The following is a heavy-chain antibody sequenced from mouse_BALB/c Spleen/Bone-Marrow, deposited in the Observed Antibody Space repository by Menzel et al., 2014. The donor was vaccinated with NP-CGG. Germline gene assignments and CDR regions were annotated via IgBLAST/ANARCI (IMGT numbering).Heavy chain of an antibody. Sequence: EVMLVESGGGLVKPGGSLKLSCAASGFTFSSYAMSWVRQSPEKRLEWVAEISSGGSYTYYPDTVTGRFTISRDNAKNTLYLEMSSLRSEDTAMYYCAGDSSGYFDYWGQGTTLTVSS. V-gene: IGHV5-9-4*01. CDR1: GFTFSSYA. J-gene: IGHJ2*01. CDR2: ISSGGSYT. CDR3: AGDSSGYFDY. D-gene: IGHD3-1*01.